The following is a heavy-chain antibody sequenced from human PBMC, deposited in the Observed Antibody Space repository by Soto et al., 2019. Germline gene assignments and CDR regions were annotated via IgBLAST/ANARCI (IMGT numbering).Heavy chain of an antibody. D-gene: IGHD3-10*01. V-gene: IGHV4-4*07. J-gene: IGHJ6*01. CDR2: ITVSGSN. Sequence: SETLGIGCTFSGGPMSSYYWNWIRQPAGKGLEWVGRITVSGSNNYNPSLKSRVTMSVDTAKKQISLKLSSVTAADTAVFYCARCSGGSGPSYYGMDVWGQGTTVTVSS. CDR1: GGPMSSYY. CDR3: ARCSGGSGPSYYGMDV.